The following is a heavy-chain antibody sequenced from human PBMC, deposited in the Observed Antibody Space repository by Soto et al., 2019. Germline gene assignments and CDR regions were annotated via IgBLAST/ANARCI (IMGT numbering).Heavy chain of an antibody. V-gene: IGHV4-30-4*01. J-gene: IGHJ6*02. CDR1: GGSFSAYY. CDR2: IYYSGST. CDR3: ARDRVVVAATHYYGMDV. D-gene: IGHD2-15*01. Sequence: PSETLSLTCAVYGGSFSAYYWSWIRQPPGKGLEWIGYIYYSGSTYYNPSLKSRVTISVDTSKNQFSLKLSSVTAADTAVYYCARDRVVVAATHYYGMDVWGQGTTVTVSS.